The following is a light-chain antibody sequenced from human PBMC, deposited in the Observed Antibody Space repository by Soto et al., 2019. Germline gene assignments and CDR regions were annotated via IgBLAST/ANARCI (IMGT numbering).Light chain of an antibody. CDR2: NNN. J-gene: IGLJ1*01. CDR1: SSNIGSNS. Sequence: QSVLTQPPSASGTPGQRVTISCSGSSSNIGSNSVSWYQQHLPGTAPKLLIYNNNQRPSGVPDRFSGSKSGTSASLAISGLQSGDEADYYCAAWDDSLNGYVFGTGTKLTVL. CDR3: AAWDDSLNGYV. V-gene: IGLV1-44*01.